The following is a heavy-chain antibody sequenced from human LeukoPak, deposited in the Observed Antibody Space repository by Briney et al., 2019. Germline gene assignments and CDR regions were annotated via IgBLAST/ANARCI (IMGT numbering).Heavy chain of an antibody. V-gene: IGHV1-69*05. CDR3: ARGRTTGELDF. D-gene: IGHD4-11*01. CDR1: GGCFISCA. J-gene: IGHJ4*02. Sequence: SVKVSCKASGGCFISCAIIWVRQAPRQGLEWMGGINRVFHTPIYAQRLQDRVTFSTDESTSTAYMELSSLRSEDTAVYYCARGRTTGELDFWGQGTLVTVSS. CDR2: INRVFHTP.